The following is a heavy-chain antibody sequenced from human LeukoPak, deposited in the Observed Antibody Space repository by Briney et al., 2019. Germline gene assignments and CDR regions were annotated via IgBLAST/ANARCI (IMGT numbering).Heavy chain of an antibody. CDR2: IRYDGSNK. Sequence: AGGSLRLSCAASGFTFSSYGMHWVRQAPGKGLEWVASIRYDGSNKYYADSVKGRFTISRDNSKNTLYLQINSLRAEDTAVYYCAKVIGWLRFHYFDYWGQGTLVTVSS. CDR1: GFTFSSYG. D-gene: IGHD5-12*01. CDR3: AKVIGWLRFHYFDY. V-gene: IGHV3-30*02. J-gene: IGHJ4*02.